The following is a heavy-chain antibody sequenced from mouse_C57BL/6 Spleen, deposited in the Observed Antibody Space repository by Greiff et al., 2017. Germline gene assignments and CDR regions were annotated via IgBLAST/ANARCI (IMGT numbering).Heavy chain of an antibody. CDR3: ARSELGLSMDY. V-gene: IGHV1-82*01. CDR1: GYAFSSSW. D-gene: IGHD4-1*01. Sequence: VKLMESGPELVKPGASVKISCKASGYAFSSSWMNWVKQRPGKGLEWIGRIYPGDGDTNYNGKFKGKATLTADKSSSTAYMQLSSLTSEDSAVYFCARSELGLSMDYWGQGTSVTVSS. J-gene: IGHJ4*01. CDR2: IYPGDGDT.